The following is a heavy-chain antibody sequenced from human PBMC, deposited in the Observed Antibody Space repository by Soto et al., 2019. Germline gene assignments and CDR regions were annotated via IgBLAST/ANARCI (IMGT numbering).Heavy chain of an antibody. CDR2: INAGNGNT. Sequence: ASVKVSCKASGYTFTSYAMHWVRQAPGQRLEWMGWINAGNGNTKYSQKFQGRVTITRDTSASTAYMQMSSLRDDDTAMYYCARDGKGSAYTFGPYYFDYWGQGTLVTVSS. J-gene: IGHJ4*02. D-gene: IGHD3-3*01. CDR1: GYTFTSYA. V-gene: IGHV1-3*01. CDR3: ARDGKGSAYTFGPYYFDY.